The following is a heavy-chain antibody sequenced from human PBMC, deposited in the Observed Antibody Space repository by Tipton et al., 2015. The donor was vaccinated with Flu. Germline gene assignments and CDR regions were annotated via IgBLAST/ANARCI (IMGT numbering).Heavy chain of an antibody. CDR2: ISGSGGST. V-gene: IGHV3-23*01. CDR1: GFTFSSYA. J-gene: IGHJ6*03. CDR3: AKDLGSGSYWGYYYYMDV. Sequence: GSLRLSCAASGFTFSSYAMSWVRQAPGKGLEWVSAISGSGGSTYYADSVKGRFTISRDNSKNTLYLQMNSLRAEDTAVYYCAKDLGSGSYWGYYYYMDVWGKGTTVTVSS. D-gene: IGHD1-26*01.